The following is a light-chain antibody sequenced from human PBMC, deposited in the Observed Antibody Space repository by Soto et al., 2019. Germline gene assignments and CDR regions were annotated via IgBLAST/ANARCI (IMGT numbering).Light chain of an antibody. Sequence: EIVMTQSPATLSVSPGERATLSCRASRSVSSNLAWYQQKPGQAPRLLISGASTRATGIPGRFSGSGSGTEFTLTISSLQSEDFAVYYCQQYNSWPPYTFGQGTKLEIK. CDR3: QQYNSWPPYT. J-gene: IGKJ2*01. CDR2: GAS. V-gene: IGKV3-15*01. CDR1: RSVSSN.